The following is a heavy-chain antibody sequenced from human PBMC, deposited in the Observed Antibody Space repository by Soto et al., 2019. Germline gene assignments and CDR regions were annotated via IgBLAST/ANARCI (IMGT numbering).Heavy chain of an antibody. D-gene: IGHD6-25*01. CDR2: VSFSGKT. Sequence: QVQLQESGPGLVKPSETLSLTCTVSGASVSGDSYYWSWIRQPPGKGLEWIGYVSFSGKTNYNASLKSRVTISLGTSENQSSLNLNSVTAADTAVYYCAADVSGWTSRAFDHWGQGTLVTVSS. CDR3: AADVSGWTSRAFDH. CDR1: GASVSGDSYY. J-gene: IGHJ4*02. V-gene: IGHV4-61*01.